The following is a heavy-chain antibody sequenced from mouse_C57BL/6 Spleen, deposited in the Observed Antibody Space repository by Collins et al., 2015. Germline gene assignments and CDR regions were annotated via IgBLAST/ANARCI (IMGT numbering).Heavy chain of an antibody. Sequence: QVQLQQPGAELVKPGASVKISCKVSGYTFTDHTIHWMKQRPEQGLEWIGYIYPRDGSTKYNEKFKVKATLTADKSSSTAYMQLNSLTSEDSAVYFCARSPHWYYYIMDYWGQGTSVTVSS. CDR3: ARSPHWYYYIMDY. CDR1: GYTFTDHT. D-gene: IGHD4-1*01. V-gene: IGHV1-78*01. J-gene: IGHJ4*01. CDR2: IYPRDGST.